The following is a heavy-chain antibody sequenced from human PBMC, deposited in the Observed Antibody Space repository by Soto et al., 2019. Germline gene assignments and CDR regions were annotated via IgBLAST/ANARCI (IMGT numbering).Heavy chain of an antibody. CDR1: GGSISSTNL. Sequence: QVQLQESGPGLVKPSGTLSLTCAVSGGSISSTNLWCWVRQPPGKGLEWIGDISHSGSTNYNPSLKSRVTLSVDKSRNQFSLTLTSVTAADTAGYYCATTYCSSTSCYAAYWGQGTLVTVSS. V-gene: IGHV4-4*02. CDR3: ATTYCSSTSCYAAY. D-gene: IGHD2-2*01. J-gene: IGHJ4*02. CDR2: ISHSGST.